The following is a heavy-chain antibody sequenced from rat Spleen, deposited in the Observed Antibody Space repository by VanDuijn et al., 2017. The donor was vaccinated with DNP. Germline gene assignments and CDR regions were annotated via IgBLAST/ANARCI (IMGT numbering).Heavy chain of an antibody. J-gene: IGHJ2*01. CDR1: VDSPSCTY. CDR3: ARYDYGGLDY. V-gene: IGHV3-1*01. D-gene: IGHD1-11*01. CDR2: ISYSGTT. Sequence: SVPVDSPSCTYWGWIRQFPGNKMEWTGDISYSGTTGYNPSLKSRISITRDTSKNQFFLQLTSVTTEDTATYFCARYDYGGLDYWGQGVMVTVSS.